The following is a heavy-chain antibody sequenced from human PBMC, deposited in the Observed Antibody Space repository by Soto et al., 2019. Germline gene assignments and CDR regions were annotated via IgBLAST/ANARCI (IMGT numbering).Heavy chain of an antibody. D-gene: IGHD1-1*01. J-gene: IGHJ3*01. CDR1: GFTISSYA. CDR3: AREATAYPGALDDAFDL. CDR2: ISGCSLKV. V-gene: IGHV3-23*01. Sequence: EVELLESGGGLIQPGGSLSLSCVASGFTISSYAMSWVRQAPGKGPEWVSGISGCSLKVHYTDSVKGRFTISRDNSKNTLFLQMDGLRAEDTGIYFCAREATAYPGALDDAFDLWGPGTLVTVSS.